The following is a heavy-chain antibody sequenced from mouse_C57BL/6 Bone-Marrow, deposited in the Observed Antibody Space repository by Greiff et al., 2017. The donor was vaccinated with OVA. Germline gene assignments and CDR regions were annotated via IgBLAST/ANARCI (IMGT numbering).Heavy chain of an antibody. CDR3: ARWGQLRDYYAMDY. Sequence: VQRVESGAELARPGASVKLSCKASGYTFTSYGISWVKQRTGQGLEWIGEIYPRSGNTYYNEKFKGKATLTADKSSSTAYMELRSLTSEDSAVYFCARWGQLRDYYAMDYWGQGTSVTVSS. CDR1: GYTFTSYG. V-gene: IGHV1-81*01. CDR2: IYPRSGNT. D-gene: IGHD3-3*01. J-gene: IGHJ4*01.